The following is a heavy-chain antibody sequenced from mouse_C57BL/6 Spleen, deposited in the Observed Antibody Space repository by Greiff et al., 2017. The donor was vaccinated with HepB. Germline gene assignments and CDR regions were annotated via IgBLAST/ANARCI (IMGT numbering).Heavy chain of an antibody. V-gene: IGHV1-64*01. J-gene: IGHJ4*01. D-gene: IGHD1-1*01. CDR2: IHPNSGST. Sequence: VQLQQPGAELVKPGASVKLSCKASGYTFTSYWMHWVKQRPGQGLEWIGMIHPNSGSTNYNEKFKSKATLTVDKSSSTAYMQLSSLTSEDSAVYYCAIYCNLNSLAMDYWGQGTSVTVSS. CDR3: AIYCNLNSLAMDY. CDR1: GYTFTSYW.